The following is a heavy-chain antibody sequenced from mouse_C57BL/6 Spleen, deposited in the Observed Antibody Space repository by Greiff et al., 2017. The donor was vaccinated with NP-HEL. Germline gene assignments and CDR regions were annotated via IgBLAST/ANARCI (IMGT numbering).Heavy chain of an antibody. CDR2: INYDGSST. Sequence: EVQRVESEGGLVQPGSSMKLSCTASGFTFSDYYMAWVRQVPEKGLEWVANINYDGSSTYYLDSLKSRFIISRDNAKNILYLQMSSLKSEDTATYYCARAGAYYSNYVAMDYWGQGTSVTVSS. J-gene: IGHJ4*01. CDR3: ARAGAYYSNYVAMDY. V-gene: IGHV5-16*01. CDR1: GFTFSDYY. D-gene: IGHD2-5*01.